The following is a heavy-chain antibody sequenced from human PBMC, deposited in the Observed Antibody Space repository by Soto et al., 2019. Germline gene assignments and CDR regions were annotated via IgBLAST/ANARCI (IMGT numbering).Heavy chain of an antibody. J-gene: IGHJ6*03. V-gene: IGHV3-7*01. D-gene: IGHD6-6*01. CDR3: ARDSRPPGSYYYYYYMDV. CDR2: IKQDGSEK. Sequence: GGSLRLSCAASGFTFSSYWMSWVRQAPGKGLEWVANIKQDGSEKYYVDSVKGRFTISRDNAKNSLYLQMNSLRAEDTAVYYCARDSRPPGSYYYYYYMDVWGKGTTVTVSS. CDR1: GFTFSSYW.